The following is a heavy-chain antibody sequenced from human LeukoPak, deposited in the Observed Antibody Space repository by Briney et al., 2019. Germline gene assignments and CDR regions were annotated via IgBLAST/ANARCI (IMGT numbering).Heavy chain of an antibody. CDR2: TSYDGSNK. Sequence: GGSLRLSCAASGFTFNTYGFHWVRQAPGKGLEWVAVTSYDGSNKYYADSVKDRFTISRDNSKNTLYLQMNSLRAEDTAVYYCARDNYYASSGYYYIDYWGQGTLVTVSS. CDR3: ARDNYYASSGYYYIDY. D-gene: IGHD3-22*01. V-gene: IGHV3-30-3*01. CDR1: GFTFNTYG. J-gene: IGHJ4*02.